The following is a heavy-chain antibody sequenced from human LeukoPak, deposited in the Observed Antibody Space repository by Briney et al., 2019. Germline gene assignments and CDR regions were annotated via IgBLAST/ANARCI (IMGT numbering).Heavy chain of an antibody. CDR1: GYSISSGYY. CDR2: IYHSGST. J-gene: IGHJ4*02. V-gene: IGHV4-38-2*02. CDR3: ARFKRGYCSGGSCPKRVAFDY. Sequence: PSETLSLTCTVSGYSISSGYYWGWIRQPPGKGLEWIGSIYHSGSTNYNPSLKSRVTISVDTSKNQFSLKLGSVTAADTAVYYCARFKRGYCSGGSCPKRVAFDYWGQGTLVTVSS. D-gene: IGHD2-15*01.